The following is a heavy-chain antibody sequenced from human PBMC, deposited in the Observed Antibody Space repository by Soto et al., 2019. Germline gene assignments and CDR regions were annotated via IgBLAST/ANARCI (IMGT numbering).Heavy chain of an antibody. V-gene: IGHV3-21*01. CDR3: AREDGIVGATSAFDY. Sequence: EVLLVESGGGLVKPGGSLRLSCAASGFTFSTYNMNWVRQAPGKGLEWVSSINGRGNYIYYTDALKGRFTISRDNAKTSLYLQMNSLRAEDTAVYYCAREDGIVGATSAFDYWGQGTLVTVSS. CDR1: GFTFSTYN. D-gene: IGHD1-26*01. J-gene: IGHJ4*02. CDR2: INGRGNYI.